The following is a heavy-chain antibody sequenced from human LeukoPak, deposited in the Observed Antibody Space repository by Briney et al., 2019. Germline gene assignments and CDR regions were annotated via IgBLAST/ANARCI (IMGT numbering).Heavy chain of an antibody. CDR2: ISYDGSNK. J-gene: IGHJ4*02. Sequence: PGRSLRLSCAASGFTFSSYAMHWVRQAPGKGLEWVAVISYDGSNKYYADSVKGRFTISRDNSKNTLYLQMNSLRAEDTAVYYCARVREYYDFWSGYYALDYWGQGTLVTVSS. D-gene: IGHD3-3*01. V-gene: IGHV3-30-3*01. CDR3: ARVREYYDFWSGYYALDY. CDR1: GFTFSSYA.